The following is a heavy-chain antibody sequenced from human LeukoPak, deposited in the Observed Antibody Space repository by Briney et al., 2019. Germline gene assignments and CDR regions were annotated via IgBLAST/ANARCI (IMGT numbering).Heavy chain of an antibody. D-gene: IGHD3-10*01. CDR3: ARDSRMAYYGSGSYYEH. CDR2: ISSNGGST. Sequence: GGSLRLSCAASGFTFSSYAMHWVRQAPGKGLEYVSAISSNGGSTYYANSVKGRFTISRDNSKNTLYLQMNSLRAGDTAVYYCARDSRMAYYGSGSYYEHWGQGTLVTVSS. V-gene: IGHV3-64*01. J-gene: IGHJ4*02. CDR1: GFTFSSYA.